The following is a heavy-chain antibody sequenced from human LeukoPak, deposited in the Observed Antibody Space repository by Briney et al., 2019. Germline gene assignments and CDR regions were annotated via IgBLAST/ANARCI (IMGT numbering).Heavy chain of an antibody. D-gene: IGHD4-11*01. Sequence: GESLKISCKVSGDNFASYRIGWVRQMPGKGLEWMGFIYPGDSETKNSPSFQGQVTMSADKSISTAYLQWSSLKASDTAMYYCASLSATVTEAFDIWGQGTMVTVSS. CDR2: IYPGDSET. CDR3: ASLSATVTEAFDI. J-gene: IGHJ3*02. CDR1: GDNFASYR. V-gene: IGHV5-51*01.